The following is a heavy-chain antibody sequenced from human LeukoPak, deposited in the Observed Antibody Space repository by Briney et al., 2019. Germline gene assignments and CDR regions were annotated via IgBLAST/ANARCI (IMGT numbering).Heavy chain of an antibody. Sequence: GGSLRLSCAASGFIFSSDEMNWVRQAPGKGLEWVSYISSSGSTIYYADSVKGRFTISRDNAKNSLYLQMNSLRAEDTAVYYCAREIFGVADTGYMDVWGKGTTVTVSS. D-gene: IGHD3-3*01. CDR1: GFIFSSDE. J-gene: IGHJ6*03. CDR3: AREIFGVADTGYMDV. CDR2: ISSSGSTI. V-gene: IGHV3-48*03.